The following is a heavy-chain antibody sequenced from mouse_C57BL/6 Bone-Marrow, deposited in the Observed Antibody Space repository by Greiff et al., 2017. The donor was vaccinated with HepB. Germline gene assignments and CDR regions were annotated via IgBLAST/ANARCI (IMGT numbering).Heavy chain of an antibody. Sequence: VQLQQPGAELVKPGASVKLSCKASGYTFTSYWMHWVKQRPGQGLEWIGMIHPNSGSTNYNEKFKSKATLTVDKSASTAYMQLSSLTSEDSAVYYCARTRIVKAMDYWGQGTSGTVSS. D-gene: IGHD2-12*01. V-gene: IGHV1-64*01. J-gene: IGHJ4*01. CDR2: IHPNSGST. CDR1: GYTFTSYW. CDR3: ARTRIVKAMDY.